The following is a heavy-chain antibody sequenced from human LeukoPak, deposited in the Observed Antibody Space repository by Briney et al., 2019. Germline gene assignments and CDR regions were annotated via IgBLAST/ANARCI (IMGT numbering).Heavy chain of an antibody. Sequence: GRSLRLSCAASGFTFDDYAMHWVRQAPGKGLEWVSGISWNSGSIGYADSVKGRFTISRDNAKNSLYLQMNSLRAEDTALCYCAKDMRGGIAAADPFDYWGQGTLVTVSS. CDR3: AKDMRGGIAAADPFDY. D-gene: IGHD6-13*01. V-gene: IGHV3-9*01. CDR2: ISWNSGSI. CDR1: GFTFDDYA. J-gene: IGHJ4*02.